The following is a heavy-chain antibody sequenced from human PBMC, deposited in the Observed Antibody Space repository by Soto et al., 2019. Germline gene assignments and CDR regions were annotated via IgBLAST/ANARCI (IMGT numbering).Heavy chain of an antibody. CDR1: GFTFSGSA. Sequence: EVQLVESGGGLVQPGGSLKLSCAASGFTFSGSAMHWVRQASGKGLEWVGRIRSKADSYATAYAASVKGRFTISRDDSKNTAYLQMNSLKTEDTAVYYCTRLCEWELTYEYWGQGTLVTVS. D-gene: IGHD1-26*01. J-gene: IGHJ4*02. V-gene: IGHV3-73*02. CDR2: IRSKADSYAT. CDR3: TRLCEWELTYEY.